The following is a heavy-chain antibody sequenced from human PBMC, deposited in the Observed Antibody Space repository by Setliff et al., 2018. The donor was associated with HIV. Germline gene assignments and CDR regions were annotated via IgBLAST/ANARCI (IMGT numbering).Heavy chain of an antibody. V-gene: IGHV3-7*01. CDR3: ARGSPFGELFFGY. J-gene: IGHJ4*02. CDR1: GFTFSSHW. CDR2: IKQDGSEK. D-gene: IGHD3-10*01. Sequence: GGSLRLSCAASGFTFSSHWMSWIRQAPGKGLEWVASIKQDGSEKYYVNSVKGRFTIFRDNAKDSLHLQMNDLTADDTAVYYCARGSPFGELFFGYWGQGTLVTVSS.